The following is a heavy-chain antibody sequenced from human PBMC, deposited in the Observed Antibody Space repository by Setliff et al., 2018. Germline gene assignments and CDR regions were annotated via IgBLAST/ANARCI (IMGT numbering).Heavy chain of an antibody. Sequence: GASVKVSCKASGGNFRTYGINWVRQARGQGPEWMGGITPMFGPAKYAQKFQGRVTITADESTRTVHMELSSLRSEDTAVYYCARGPSPTVTPSRLIYFYHMDVWGTGTTVTVSS. V-gene: IGHV1-69*13. J-gene: IGHJ6*03. CDR3: ARGPSPTVTPSRLIYFYHMDV. D-gene: IGHD4-17*01. CDR2: ITPMFGPA. CDR1: GGNFRTYG.